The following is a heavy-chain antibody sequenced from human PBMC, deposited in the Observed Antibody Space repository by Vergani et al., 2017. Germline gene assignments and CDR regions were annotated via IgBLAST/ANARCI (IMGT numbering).Heavy chain of an antibody. CDR3: ASSYVRYYYYYMDV. CDR1: GGSISSYY. V-gene: IGHV4-59*01. D-gene: IGHD1-26*01. CDR2: IYYSGST. Sequence: QVQLQESGPGLVKPSETLSLTCTVSGGSISSYYWSWIRQPPGKGLEWIGYIYYSGSTNYNPSLKSRVTISVDTSKNQFSLKLSSVTAADTAVYYWASSYVRYYYYYMDVWGKGTTVTVSS. J-gene: IGHJ6*03.